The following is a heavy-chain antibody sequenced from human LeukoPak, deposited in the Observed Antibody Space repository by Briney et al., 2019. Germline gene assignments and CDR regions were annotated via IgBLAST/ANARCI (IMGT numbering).Heavy chain of an antibody. V-gene: IGHV3-48*01. CDR1: GFSFNTHT. CDR2: ISGSTTVI. Sequence: GGSLRLSCAASGFSFNTHTLAWVRQAPGKGLEWVSYISGSTTVIHYADSVKGRFTISRDNAKNSLYPQMSSLKVEDTAIYYCARGLYYMDVWGNGTTVTVSS. J-gene: IGHJ6*03. CDR3: ARGLYYMDV.